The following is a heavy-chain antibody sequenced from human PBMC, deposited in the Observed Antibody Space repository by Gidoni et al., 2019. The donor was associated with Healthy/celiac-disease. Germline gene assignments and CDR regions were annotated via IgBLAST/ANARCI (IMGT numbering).Heavy chain of an antibody. J-gene: IGHJ6*02. Sequence: VQLVQSGAEVKKPGEFLKLSCKCSVYRFTSYWIGWVRQLPGKGLEWMGIIYPGDADTRYSPSFKGQVTISADKSISTAYLQWSSLKASDTAMYYCARHIGDGDNRDYYYYGMDVWGQGTTVTVSS. CDR2: IYPGDADT. CDR1: VYRFTSYW. CDR3: ARHIGDGDNRDYYYYGMDV. D-gene: IGHD3-10*01. V-gene: IGHV5-51*01.